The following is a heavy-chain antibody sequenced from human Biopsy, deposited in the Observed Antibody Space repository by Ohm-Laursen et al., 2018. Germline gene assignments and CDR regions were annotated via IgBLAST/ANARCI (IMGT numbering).Heavy chain of an antibody. CDR2: LSSSSSFI. D-gene: IGHD4-17*01. CDR3: ARQKGFYGDPYYYGMDV. CDR1: GFTVSTTY. J-gene: IGHJ6*02. Sequence: SLRLSCTASGFTVSTTYMSWVRQAPGKGLEWVSSLSSSSSFIYYAGSVKGRFTISRHNAKNSLFLQMDSLRAEDTAVYYWARQKGFYGDPYYYGMDVWGQGTTVTVSS. V-gene: IGHV3-21*01.